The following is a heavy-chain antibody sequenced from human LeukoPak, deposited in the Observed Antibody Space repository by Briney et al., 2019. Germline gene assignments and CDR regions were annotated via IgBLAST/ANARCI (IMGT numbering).Heavy chain of an antibody. CDR3: VRANSSYDY. CDR1: GGSFSGYY. Sequence: SETLSLTCAVYGGSFSGYYWSWIRQPPGKGLEWIGEINHSGSTNYNPSLKSRVTISVDTSKNQFSLKLSSVTAADTAVYYCVRANSSYDYWGQGTLVTVSS. CDR2: INHSGST. J-gene: IGHJ4*02. V-gene: IGHV4-34*01. D-gene: IGHD1-1*01.